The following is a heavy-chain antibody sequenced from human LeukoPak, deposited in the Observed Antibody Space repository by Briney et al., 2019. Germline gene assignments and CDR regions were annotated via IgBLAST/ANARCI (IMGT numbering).Heavy chain of an antibody. CDR3: ARGRRGYYMDV. Sequence: SETLSLTCTVSGGSISSGGYYWSWIRQPPGKGLEWIGEINHSGSTNYNPSLKSRVTISVDTSKNQFSLKLSSVTAADTAVYYCARGRRGYYMDVGGKGTTVTVSS. V-gene: IGHV4-39*07. CDR1: GGSISSGGYY. CDR2: INHSGST. J-gene: IGHJ6*03.